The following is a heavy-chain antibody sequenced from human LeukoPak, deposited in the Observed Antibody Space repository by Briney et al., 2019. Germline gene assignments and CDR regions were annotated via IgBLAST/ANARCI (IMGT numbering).Heavy chain of an antibody. CDR3: ARVNPHPQVLRFLEWLGYMDV. CDR1: GFTFSSYA. Sequence: GGSLRLSCAASGFTFSSYAMSWVRQAPGKGLEWVSAISGSGGSTYYADSVKGRFTISRDNSKNTLYLQMNSLRAEDTAVYYCARVNPHPQVLRFLEWLGYMDVWGKGTTVTVSS. D-gene: IGHD3-3*01. CDR2: ISGSGGST. J-gene: IGHJ6*03. V-gene: IGHV3-23*01.